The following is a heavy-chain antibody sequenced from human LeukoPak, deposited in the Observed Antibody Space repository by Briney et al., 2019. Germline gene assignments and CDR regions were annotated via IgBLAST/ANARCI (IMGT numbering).Heavy chain of an antibody. CDR1: GYSFTDYY. CDR2: INPSSGRT. Sequence: GASVKVSCKTSGYSFTDYYMHWVRQAPGQGLEWMGWINPSSGRTSSARKFQGRVTMTRDPTITTVYMEVTWLTSDDTAIYYCARADRLDGGPYLIGPWGQGTLVTVSS. CDR3: ARADRLDGGPYLIGP. J-gene: IGHJ5*02. V-gene: IGHV1-2*02. D-gene: IGHD3-16*01.